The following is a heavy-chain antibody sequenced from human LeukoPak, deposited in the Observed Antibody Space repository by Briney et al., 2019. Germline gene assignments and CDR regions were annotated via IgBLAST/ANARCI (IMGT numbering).Heavy chain of an antibody. D-gene: IGHD6-13*01. CDR2: INTNTGNR. CDR3: ARSIGAAGYMDV. J-gene: IGHJ6*03. Sequence: ASVKVSCKASGYTFTSYAMNWVRQAPGQGLEWMGWINTNTGNRTYAKGFTGRLVFSLDTSVSTASLQISSLKAEDTAVYYCARSIGAAGYMDVWGKGTTVTVSS. CDR1: GYTFTSYA. V-gene: IGHV7-4-1*02.